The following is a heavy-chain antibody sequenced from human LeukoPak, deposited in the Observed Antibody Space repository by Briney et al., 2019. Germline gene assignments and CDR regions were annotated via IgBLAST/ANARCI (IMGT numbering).Heavy chain of an antibody. CDR1: GFTFSNYG. V-gene: IGHV3-30*02. D-gene: IGHD6-19*01. CDR3: ARDQQWLNAFDI. Sequence: GGFLRLSCAASGFTFSNYGMHWVRQAPGKGLEWLAYIRYDASNDYYADSVKGRFTISRDNSKNTLYLQMNSLRAEDTAVYYCARDQQWLNAFDIWGQGTMVTVSS. CDR2: IRYDASND. J-gene: IGHJ3*02.